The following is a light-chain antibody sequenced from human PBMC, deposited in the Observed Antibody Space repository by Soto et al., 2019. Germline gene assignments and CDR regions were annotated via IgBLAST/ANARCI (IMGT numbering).Light chain of an antibody. Sequence: EIVMTQSPATLSVSPGERATLSCRASQSVSSNLAWYQQKLGQAPRLLIYGASSRATGIPDRFSGSGSGTDFTLTISRLEPEDFAVYYCQQYGSATITFGQGTRLE. CDR2: GAS. CDR1: QSVSSN. CDR3: QQYGSATIT. V-gene: IGKV3-20*01. J-gene: IGKJ5*01.